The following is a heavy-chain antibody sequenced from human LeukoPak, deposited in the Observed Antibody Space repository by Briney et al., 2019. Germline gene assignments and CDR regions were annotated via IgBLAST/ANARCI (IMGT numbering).Heavy chain of an antibody. J-gene: IGHJ3*02. V-gene: IGHV1-69*13. D-gene: IGHD6-19*01. CDR1: GGTFSSYA. CDR2: IIPIFGTA. CDR3: ARVLIAVAHHDAFDI. Sequence: EASVKVSCKASGGTFSSYAISWARQAPGQGLEWMGGIIPIFGTANYAQKFQGRVTITADESTSTAYMELSSLRSEDTAVYYCARVLIAVAHHDAFDIWGQGTMVTVSS.